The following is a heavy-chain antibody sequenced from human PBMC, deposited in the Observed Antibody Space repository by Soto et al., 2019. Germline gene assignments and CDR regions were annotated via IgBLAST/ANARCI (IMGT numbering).Heavy chain of an antibody. J-gene: IGHJ4*02. CDR2: ISGGGETT. CDR1: GFTFSSYA. Sequence: EVQLLESGGGLVQPGGSLRLSCAASGFTFSSYAMWWVRQAPGKGLECVSAISGGGETTYYADSVKGRFTISRDNSKNTLYLQMNSLRAGDTAVYYCAFSSGSGSYYFDYWGQGTLVTVSS. D-gene: IGHD3-10*01. V-gene: IGHV3-23*01. CDR3: AFSSGSGSYYFDY.